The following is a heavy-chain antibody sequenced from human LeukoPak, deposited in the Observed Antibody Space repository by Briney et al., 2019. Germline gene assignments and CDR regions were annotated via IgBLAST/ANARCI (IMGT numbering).Heavy chain of an antibody. CDR1: GFTFSSYG. J-gene: IGHJ4*02. CDR3: AKTTTRLDY. Sequence: GGSLRLSCAASGFTFSSYGMHWVRQAPGKGLEWVALISYDGSNKYYADSVKGRFTISRDNSKNTLFQQMNNLRAEDTAVYYCAKTTTRLDYWGQGTLVTVSS. CDR2: ISYDGSNK. V-gene: IGHV3-30*18. D-gene: IGHD4-17*01.